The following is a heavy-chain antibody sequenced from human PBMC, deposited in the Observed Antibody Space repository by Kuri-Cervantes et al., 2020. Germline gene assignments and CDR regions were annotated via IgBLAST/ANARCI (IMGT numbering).Heavy chain of an antibody. CDR1: GFTFSSYW. CDR3: AKHGATTMHYYYYGMDV. D-gene: IGHD4-17*01. V-gene: IGHV3-30*18. J-gene: IGHJ6*02. Sequence: GESLKISCAASGFTFSSYWMSWVRQAPGKGLEWVAVISYDGTETYYADSVQGRFTISRDDSQSTVALQMKNLRVEDTALYYCAKHGATTMHYYYYGMDVWGQGTTVTVSS. CDR2: ISYDGTET.